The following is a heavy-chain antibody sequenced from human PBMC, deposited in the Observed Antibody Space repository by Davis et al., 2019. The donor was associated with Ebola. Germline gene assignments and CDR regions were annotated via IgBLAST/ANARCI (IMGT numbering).Heavy chain of an antibody. CDR2: IKSKTDGGTT. J-gene: IGHJ6*03. CDR3: TADVVPAATRGVYYYYYYMDV. CDR1: GFTFNSYA. Sequence: GESLKISCAASGFTFNSYAMSWVRQAPGKGLEWVGRIKSKTDGGTTDYAAPVKGRFTISRDDSKNTLYLQMNSLKTEDSAVYYCTADVVPAATRGVYYYYYYMDVWGKGTTVTVSS. D-gene: IGHD2-2*01. V-gene: IGHV3-15*01.